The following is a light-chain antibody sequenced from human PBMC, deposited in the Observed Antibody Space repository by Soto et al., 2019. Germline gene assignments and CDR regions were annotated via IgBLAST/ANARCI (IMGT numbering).Light chain of an antibody. CDR2: GAS. J-gene: IGKJ1*01. CDR1: QSVSSN. CDR3: QQYNNWPLT. Sequence: IVMTHSPATLSVSPGERATLSGRASQSVSSNLAWYQQKPGQAPRLLIYGASTRATGIPARFSGSGSGTEFTLTISSLQSEDFAVYYCQQYNNWPLTFGQGTKVDIK. V-gene: IGKV3-15*01.